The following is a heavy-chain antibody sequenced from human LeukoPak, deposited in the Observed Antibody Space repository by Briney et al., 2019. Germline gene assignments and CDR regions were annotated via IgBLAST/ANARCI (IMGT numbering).Heavy chain of an antibody. CDR3: ARVPPGATGTSKDYYYMDV. CDR2: ISSSSYI. D-gene: IGHD1-1*01. CDR1: GFTFSSYS. Sequence: GSLILSCAASGFTFSSYSMNWVRQAPGKGLEWVSSISSSSYIYYADSVKGRFTISRDNAKNSLYLQMNSLRAEDTAVYYCARVPPGATGTSKDYYYMDVWGKGTTVTVSS. V-gene: IGHV3-21*01. J-gene: IGHJ6*03.